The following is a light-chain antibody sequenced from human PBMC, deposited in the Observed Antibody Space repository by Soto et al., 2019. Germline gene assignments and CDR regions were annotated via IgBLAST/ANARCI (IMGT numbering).Light chain of an antibody. CDR2: TNT. CDR1: SSNFGRHT. V-gene: IGLV1-44*01. Sequence: QSVLTQPPSASGTPGQSVTMSCSGSSSNFGRHTVSWYQQLPGTAPRLFIYTNTQRPSGVPDRFSGSKSGNSASLTISGLQSDDEAFYHCAAWDDTLNGVVFGGGTKLTVL. J-gene: IGLJ2*01. CDR3: AAWDDTLNGVV.